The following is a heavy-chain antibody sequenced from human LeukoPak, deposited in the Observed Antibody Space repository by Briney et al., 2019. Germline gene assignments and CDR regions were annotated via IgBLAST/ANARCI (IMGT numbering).Heavy chain of an antibody. D-gene: IGHD2-15*01. CDR3: TRRSHCEGGSCPPV. J-gene: IGHJ6*02. V-gene: IGHV4-34*01. CDR2: INHSGST. CDR1: GGSFSGYY. Sequence: NPSETLSLTCAVYGGSFSGYYWSWIRQPPGKGLEWIGEINHSGSTNYNPSLKSRVTISVDTSKNQFSLKLSSVTAADTAVYYCTRRSHCEGGSCPPVWGQGTTVTVSS.